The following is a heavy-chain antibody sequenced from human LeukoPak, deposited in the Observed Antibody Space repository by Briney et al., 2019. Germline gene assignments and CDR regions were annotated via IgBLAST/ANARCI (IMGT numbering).Heavy chain of an antibody. J-gene: IGHJ4*02. Sequence: SETLSLTCTVSGVSTSTRNYYWGWIRQPPGKGLEWIGNIFYSGSTYYSPSFKSRVTISLDTSRNQFSLKVNSVTAADTAVYYCARGHGEGYYDSRRPVAYWGQGTLVTVSS. CDR1: GVSTSTRNYY. CDR3: ARGHGEGYYDSRRPVAY. CDR2: IFYSGST. D-gene: IGHD3-22*01. V-gene: IGHV4-39*07.